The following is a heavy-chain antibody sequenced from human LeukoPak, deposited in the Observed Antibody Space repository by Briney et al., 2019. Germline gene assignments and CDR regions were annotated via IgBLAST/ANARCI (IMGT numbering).Heavy chain of an antibody. CDR3: ARETAARGNFDY. V-gene: IGHV3-21*01. CDR1: GFTFSSYW. D-gene: IGHD6-6*01. CDR2: ISSSSSYI. J-gene: IGHJ4*02. Sequence: GGSLRLSCAASGFTFSSYWMNWVRQAPGKGLEWVSSISSSSSYIYYADSVKGRFTISRDNAKNSLYLQMNSLRAEDTAVYYCARETAARGNFDYWGQGTLVTVSS.